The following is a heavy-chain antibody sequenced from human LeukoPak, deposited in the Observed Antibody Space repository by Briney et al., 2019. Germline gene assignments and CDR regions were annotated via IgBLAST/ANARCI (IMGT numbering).Heavy chain of an antibody. CDR3: ARILDSAWGELGY. D-gene: IGHD6-19*01. CDR1: GFIVSSNY. CDR2: IYSGGST. Sequence: GGSLRLSCAASGFIVSSNYMSWVRQAPGKGLEWVSIIYSGGSTYHADSVKGRFTISRDNSKNTLYLQMNSLRAEDTAVYYCARILDSAWGELGYWGQGTLVTVSS. V-gene: IGHV3-53*05. J-gene: IGHJ4*02.